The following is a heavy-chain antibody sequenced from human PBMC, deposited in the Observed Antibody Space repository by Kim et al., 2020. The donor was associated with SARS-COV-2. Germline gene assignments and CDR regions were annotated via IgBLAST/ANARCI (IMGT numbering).Heavy chain of an antibody. Sequence: SITIYYADSVKGRLTIARDNAKDSRYLQMNGLGEEDTAVYYCARGGVAAGGGQGTLVTVSS. J-gene: IGHJ4*02. CDR2: SITI. V-gene: IGHV3-48*02. CDR3: ARGGVAAG. D-gene: IGHD2-15*01.